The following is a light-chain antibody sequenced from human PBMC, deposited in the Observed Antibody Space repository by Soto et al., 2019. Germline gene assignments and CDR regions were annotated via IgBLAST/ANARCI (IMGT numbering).Light chain of an antibody. CDR2: GAY. CDR1: QSIAVGY. Sequence: EIVLTQSPRTLSLSPGERATLSCMASQSIAVGYLAWYQHRPGQAPRLLISGAYRRAAGIPDRFSGSGSGTDFTLTISRLQPEDFAVYYCHQYVDSPRTFGQGTKVEFK. CDR3: HQYVDSPRT. V-gene: IGKV3-20*01. J-gene: IGKJ1*01.